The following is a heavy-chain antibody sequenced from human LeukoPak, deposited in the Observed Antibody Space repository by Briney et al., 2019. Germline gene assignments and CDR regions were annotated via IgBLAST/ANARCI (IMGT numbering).Heavy chain of an antibody. V-gene: IGHV1-2*06. CDR2: INPNSGGT. J-gene: IGHJ6*02. Sequence: ASVKVSCKASGYTFTGYYMHWVRQAPGQGLEWMGRINPNSGGTNYAQKLQGRVTMTRDTSISTAYMELSRLRSDDTAVYYCAASGVVDDGMDVWGQGTTVTDSS. CDR3: AASGVVDDGMDV. D-gene: IGHD3-3*01. CDR1: GYTFTGYY.